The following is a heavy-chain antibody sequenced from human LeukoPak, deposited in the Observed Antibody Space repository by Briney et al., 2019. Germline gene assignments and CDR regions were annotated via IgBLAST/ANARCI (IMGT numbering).Heavy chain of an antibody. CDR2: IYYSGST. Sequence: SETLSLTCTVSGGSVSSGSYYWSWIRQPPGKGLEWIGYIYYSGSTNYNPSLKSRVTISVDTSKNQFSLKLSSVTAADTAVYYCARGPHVLRYFDWLLCPFDYWGQGTLVTVSS. J-gene: IGHJ4*02. CDR1: GGSVSSGSYY. CDR3: ARGPHVLRYFDWLLCPFDY. V-gene: IGHV4-61*01. D-gene: IGHD3-9*01.